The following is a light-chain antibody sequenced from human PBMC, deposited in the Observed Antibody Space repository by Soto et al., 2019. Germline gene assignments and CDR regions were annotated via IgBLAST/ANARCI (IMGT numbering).Light chain of an antibody. CDR2: DAS. CDR1: QSVSADY. Sequence: EIVLTQSPGTLSLSTGERATLSCRASQSVSADYLAWYQLKPDQAPRLLIYDASKRASGFPARFSGSGSGTDFTLTISSLEPEDFAVYYCQERTGWPPWTFGQGTKVDIK. J-gene: IGKJ1*01. V-gene: IGKV3-11*01. CDR3: QERTGWPPWT.